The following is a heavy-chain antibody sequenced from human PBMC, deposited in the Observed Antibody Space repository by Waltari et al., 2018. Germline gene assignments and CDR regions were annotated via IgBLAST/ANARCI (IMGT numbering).Heavy chain of an antibody. CDR3: AREGVAGTYFDY. J-gene: IGHJ4*02. CDR2: ISSSSSTI. Sequence: EAQLVESGGGLVQPGGSLRLSCVASGFTFSTYNMNGVGQAPGKGLEWISYISSSSSTIYYADSVKGRFTISRDNAKNSLFLLMNSLRAEDTAAYYCAREGVAGTYFDYWGQGTLVTVSS. D-gene: IGHD6-19*01. V-gene: IGHV3-48*04. CDR1: GFTFSTYN.